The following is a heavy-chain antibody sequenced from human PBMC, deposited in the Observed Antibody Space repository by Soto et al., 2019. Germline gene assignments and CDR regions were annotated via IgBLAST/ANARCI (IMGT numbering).Heavy chain of an antibody. Sequence: EVQLLESGGGLVQPGGSLRLSCAASGFTFSSYAMSWVRQAPGKGLEWVSAISGSGGSTYYADSVKGRFTISRDNSKNTLYLQMNSLRAEDTAVYYCTATGAALLWFGGTYDYWGQGTLVTVSS. CDR1: GFTFSSYA. J-gene: IGHJ4*02. V-gene: IGHV3-23*01. CDR2: ISGSGGST. CDR3: TATGAALLWFGGTYDY. D-gene: IGHD3-10*01.